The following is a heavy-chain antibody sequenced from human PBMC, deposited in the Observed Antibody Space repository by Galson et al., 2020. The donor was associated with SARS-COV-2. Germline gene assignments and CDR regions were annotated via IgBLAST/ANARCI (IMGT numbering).Heavy chain of an antibody. CDR1: GFPFSTYS. CDR3: ARDEGIRGYNYGRLYYGMDV. V-gene: IGHV3-21*01. D-gene: IGHD5-18*01. J-gene: IGHJ6*02. Sequence: NSGGSLRLSCAASGFPFSTYSMNWVRLAPAKGLDWVSSISTSSSYTYYVDSVKGRFSISRDNPRNSLYLQMNSLRAEDTAVYYCARDEGIRGYNYGRLYYGMDVWGQGTTVTVSS. CDR2: ISTSSSYT.